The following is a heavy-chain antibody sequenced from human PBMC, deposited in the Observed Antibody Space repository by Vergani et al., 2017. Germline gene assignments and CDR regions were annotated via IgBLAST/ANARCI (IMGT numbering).Heavy chain of an antibody. Sequence: QVTLKESCPVLVKPTETLTQTCTVSGFSLSNARMGVSWIRQPPGKALEWLAHIFSNDEKSYCTSLKSRLTISKDTSKSQVVLTMTNMDPVDTATYYCARIHRYYDFWSGYYDNYYYYYMYVWGKGTTVTVSS. CDR3: ARIHRYYDFWSGYYDNYYYYYMYV. D-gene: IGHD3-3*01. CDR1: GFSLSNARMG. V-gene: IGHV2-26*01. J-gene: IGHJ6*03. CDR2: IFSNDEK.